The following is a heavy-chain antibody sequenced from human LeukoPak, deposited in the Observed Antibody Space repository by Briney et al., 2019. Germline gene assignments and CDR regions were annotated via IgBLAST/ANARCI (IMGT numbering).Heavy chain of an antibody. CDR1: GFTFSSYA. J-gene: IGHJ3*02. D-gene: IGHD3-22*01. V-gene: IGHV3-20*04. Sequence: PGRSLRLSCAASGFTFSSYAMHWVRQAPGKGLEWVSGINWNGGSTGYADSVKGRFTISRDNAKNSLYLQMNSLRAEDTALYYCAKNYYDSSGPDDAFDIWGQGTMVTVSS. CDR3: AKNYYDSSGPDDAFDI. CDR2: INWNGGST.